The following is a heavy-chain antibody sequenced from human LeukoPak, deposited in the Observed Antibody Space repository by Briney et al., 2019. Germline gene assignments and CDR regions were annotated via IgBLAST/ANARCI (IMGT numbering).Heavy chain of an antibody. V-gene: IGHV3-21*01. Sequence: PGGSLRLSCAASGFTFSSYSMNWVRQAPGKALEWVSSISSSSSYIYYADSVKGRFTISRDNAKNSLYLQMNSLRAEDTAVYYCAREGRNYDFWSGYYSLDYWGQGTLVTVSS. CDR2: ISSSSSYI. CDR3: AREGRNYDFWSGYYSLDY. D-gene: IGHD3-3*01. CDR1: GFTFSSYS. J-gene: IGHJ4*02.